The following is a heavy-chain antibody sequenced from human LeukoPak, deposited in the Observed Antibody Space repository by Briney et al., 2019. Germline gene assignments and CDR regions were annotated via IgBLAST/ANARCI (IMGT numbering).Heavy chain of an antibody. V-gene: IGHV1-69*05. Sequence: SVKVSCKASGGTFSGYAISWVPEAPGPGLKSMGGIIRIYRTANYDQMFQGRVTITTDESTSTDYMELSSLRSEDTAVYYCARHLGYCSSTSCYRAFDIWGQGTMVTVSS. CDR1: GGTFSGYA. J-gene: IGHJ3*02. CDR3: ARHLGYCSSTSCYRAFDI. CDR2: IIRIYRTA. D-gene: IGHD2-2*01.